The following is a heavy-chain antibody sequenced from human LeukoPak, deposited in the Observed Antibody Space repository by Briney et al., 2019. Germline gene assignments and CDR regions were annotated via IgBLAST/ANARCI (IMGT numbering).Heavy chain of an antibody. D-gene: IGHD6-6*01. Sequence: SETLSLTCAVYGGSFSGYYWSWIRQPPGKGLEWIGEISHSGSTNYNPSLKSRVTISVDTSKNQFSLKPSSVTAADTAVYYCARGSVAARPYYYYYYMDVWGKGTTVTVSS. CDR3: ARGSVAARPYYYYYYMDV. V-gene: IGHV4-34*01. J-gene: IGHJ6*03. CDR1: GGSFSGYY. CDR2: ISHSGST.